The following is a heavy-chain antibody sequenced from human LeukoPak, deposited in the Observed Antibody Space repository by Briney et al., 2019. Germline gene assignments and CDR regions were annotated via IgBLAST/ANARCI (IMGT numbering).Heavy chain of an antibody. Sequence: ASVKVSCKASGYSFSFYGISWVRQAPGQGLEWMGWITSYKGNTNYPHTNYARKFQDRVTMTTDTSTSTAYMELRSLRSDDTAVYYCARDQGSGYSSSWYDYWGQGTLVTVSS. CDR3: ARDQGSGYSSSWYDY. J-gene: IGHJ4*02. V-gene: IGHV1-18*01. CDR2: ITSYKGNTNYPHT. CDR1: GYSFSFYG. D-gene: IGHD6-13*01.